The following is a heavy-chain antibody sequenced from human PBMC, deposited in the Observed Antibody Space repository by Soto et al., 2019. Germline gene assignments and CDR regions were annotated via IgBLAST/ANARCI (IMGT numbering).Heavy chain of an antibody. CDR1: GFTFSSYA. J-gene: IGHJ4*02. CDR2: ISGSGGST. D-gene: IGHD4-17*01. Sequence: PGGSLRLSCAASGFTFSSYAMSWVRQAPGKGLEWVSAISGSGGSTYCADSVKGRFTISRDNSKNTLYLQMNSLRAEDTAVYYCATDGTGDYGGYFDYWGQGTLVCVSS. CDR3: ATDGTGDYGGYFDY. V-gene: IGHV3-23*01.